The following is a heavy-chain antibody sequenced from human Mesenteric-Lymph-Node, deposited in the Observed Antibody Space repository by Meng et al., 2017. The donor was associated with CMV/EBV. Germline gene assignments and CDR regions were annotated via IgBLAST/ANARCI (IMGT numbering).Heavy chain of an antibody. CDR3: AREIAAGTAYFDF. D-gene: IGHD6-13*01. CDR1: GDSISSGGYY. CDR2: IYYSGST. V-gene: IGHV4-31*02. Sequence: ISGDSISSGGYYWNWIRQHPGKGLEWIGYIYYSGSTYYNPSLKSRVTISVDTSKNQFSLNLSSVTAADTAVYYCAREIAAGTAYFDFWGQGTLVTVSS. J-gene: IGHJ4*02.